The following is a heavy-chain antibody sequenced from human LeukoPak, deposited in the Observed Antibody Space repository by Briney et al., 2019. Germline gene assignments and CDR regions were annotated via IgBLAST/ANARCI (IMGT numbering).Heavy chain of an antibody. CDR3: ARAQLGPNDAFDI. CDR2: IRYDGSNK. J-gene: IGHJ3*02. CDR1: GFTFSSYG. D-gene: IGHD1-1*01. V-gene: IGHV3-30*02. Sequence: GGSLRLSCAASGFTFSSYGMHWVRQAPGKGLEWVAFIRYDGSNKYYADSVKGRFTISRDNAKNSLYLQMNSLRAEDTAVYYCARAQLGPNDAFDIWGQGTMVTVSS.